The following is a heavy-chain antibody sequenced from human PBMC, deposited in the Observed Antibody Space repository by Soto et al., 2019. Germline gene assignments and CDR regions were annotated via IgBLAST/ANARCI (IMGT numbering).Heavy chain of an antibody. J-gene: IGHJ6*02. CDR1: GYTFTSYG. CDR3: ARDLWGYCGTDCYPLDV. CDR2: ISAYNGNT. V-gene: IGHV1-18*01. Sequence: ASVKVSCKASGYTFTSYGISWVRQAPGQGLEWMGWISAYNGNTNYAQKLQGRVTMTTDTSTSTAYMELRSLRSDDTAVYYFARDLWGYCGTDCYPLDVWGQGTTVTVSS. D-gene: IGHD2-21*02.